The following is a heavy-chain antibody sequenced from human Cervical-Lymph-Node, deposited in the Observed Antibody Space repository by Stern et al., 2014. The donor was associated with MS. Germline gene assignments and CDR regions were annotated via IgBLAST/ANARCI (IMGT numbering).Heavy chain of an antibody. Sequence: VQLVESGPGLLKPAETLSLTCIVSGGSISSFYWSWIRQRPGKGMEWIGDIYYSGGTKYNPSLKSRLTISVDTSKNQFSLKLSSVTAADTAVYYCGRVPINYGDHGYYGMDVWGQGTTVTVSS. CDR2: IYYSGGT. V-gene: IGHV4-59*01. CDR1: GGSISSFY. D-gene: IGHD4-17*01. CDR3: GRVPINYGDHGYYGMDV. J-gene: IGHJ6*02.